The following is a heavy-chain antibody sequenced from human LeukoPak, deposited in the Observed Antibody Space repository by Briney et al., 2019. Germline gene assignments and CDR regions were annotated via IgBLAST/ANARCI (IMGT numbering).Heavy chain of an antibody. J-gene: IGHJ4*02. D-gene: IGHD6-13*01. V-gene: IGHV3-21*06. CDR2: ISSSRYI. CDR1: GFTFSSYW. CDR3: ARVAEAAAFDS. Sequence: GGSLRLSYAASGFTFSSYWMSWVRQTPGRGLEWVSSISSSRYIYYADSMKGRFTISRDNSKNSLYLQMNSLRAEDTAVYYCARVAEAAAFDSWGQGTLVTVSS.